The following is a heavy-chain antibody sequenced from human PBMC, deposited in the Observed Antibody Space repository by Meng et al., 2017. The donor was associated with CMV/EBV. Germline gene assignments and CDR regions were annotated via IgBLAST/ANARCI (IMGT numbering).Heavy chain of an antibody. CDR1: GIAVTDNY. Sequence: GGFLRLSCAASGIAVTDNYRSRVRQAPGLGPQWVSLIYSGGGTKYADSVGGRFTISRDSSKNTQHLEMNSQRVEDTAVYYCARDFPDNYDGRGSNYFGWDIWGQGTTVTVSS. CDR3: ARDFPDNYDGRGSNYFGWDI. CDR2: IYSGGGT. D-gene: IGHD4-23*01. V-gene: IGHV3-53*01. J-gene: IGHJ6*02.